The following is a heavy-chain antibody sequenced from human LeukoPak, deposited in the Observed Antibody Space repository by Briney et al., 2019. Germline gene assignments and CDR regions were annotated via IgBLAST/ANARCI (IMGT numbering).Heavy chain of an antibody. CDR3: ASLTGGREQYYFDY. CDR2: IIPIFGTA. D-gene: IGHD1-1*01. J-gene: IGHJ4*02. CDR1: GGTFSSYA. Sequence: SVKVSCKASGGTFSSYAISWVRQAPGQGLEWMGGIIPIFGTANYAQKFQGRVTITTDESTSTAYMELSSLRSEDTAVYYCASLTGGREQYYFDYWGQGTLVTVS. V-gene: IGHV1-69*05.